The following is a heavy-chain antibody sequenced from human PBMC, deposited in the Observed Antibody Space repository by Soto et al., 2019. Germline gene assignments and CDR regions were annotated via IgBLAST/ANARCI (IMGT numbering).Heavy chain of an antibody. Sequence: SETLSLTCTVSGGSISSYYWSWIRQPPGKGLEWIGYIYYSGSTNYNPSLKSRVTISVDTSKNQFSLKLSSVTAADTAVYYCGRLTTYSSRWAYYYRMDVWGQGTTVTVSS. V-gene: IGHV4-59*01. D-gene: IGHD6-13*01. CDR2: IYYSGST. CDR1: GGSISSYY. CDR3: GRLTTYSSRWAYYYRMDV. J-gene: IGHJ6*02.